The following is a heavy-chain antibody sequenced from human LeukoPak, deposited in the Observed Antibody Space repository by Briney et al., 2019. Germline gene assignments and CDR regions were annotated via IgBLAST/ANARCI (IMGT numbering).Heavy chain of an antibody. V-gene: IGHV4-59*08. CDR3: ARHSGIAVAGADFDY. CDR1: GGSISSYY. D-gene: IGHD6-19*01. J-gene: IGHJ4*02. Sequence: PLETLSLTCTVSGGSISSYYWSWIRQPPGKGLEWIGYIYYSGSTNYNPSLKSRVTISVDTSKNQFSLKLSSVTAADTAVYYCARHSGIAVAGADFDYWGQGTLVTVSS. CDR2: IYYSGST.